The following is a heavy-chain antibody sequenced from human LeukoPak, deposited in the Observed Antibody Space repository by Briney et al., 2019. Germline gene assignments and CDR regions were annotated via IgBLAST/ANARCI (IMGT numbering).Heavy chain of an antibody. CDR3: ARQPRYLDAFDI. CDR2: ISAYNGNT. Sequence: ASVKVSCKASGYTFTSYGIRWVRQAPGQGLEWMGWISAYNGNTNYAQKLQGRVTMTTDTSTSTAYMELRSLRSDDTAVYYCARQPRYLDAFDIWGQGTMVTVSS. V-gene: IGHV1-18*01. J-gene: IGHJ3*02. D-gene: IGHD1-20*01. CDR1: GYTFTSYG.